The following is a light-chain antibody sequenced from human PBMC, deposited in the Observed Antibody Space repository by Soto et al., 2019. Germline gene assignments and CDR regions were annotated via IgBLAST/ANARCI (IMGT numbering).Light chain of an antibody. V-gene: IGKV2-40*01. CDR2: TVS. CDR3: MQRIGFPLT. CDR1: QSLLDSDDGDTY. Sequence: DIVLTQTPLSLPVTPGEPASISCRSSQSLLDSDDGDTYLDWYLQKPGQSPQLLTYTVSYRAVKVPDRFSGSGSGTNFTLKISRVEAEDVGVYYCMQRIGFPLTFGGGTKVEIK. J-gene: IGKJ4*01.